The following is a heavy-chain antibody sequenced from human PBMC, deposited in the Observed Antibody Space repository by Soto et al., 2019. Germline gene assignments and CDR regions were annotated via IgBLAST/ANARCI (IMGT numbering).Heavy chain of an antibody. Sequence: ASVKVSCKASGYTFTSYGISWVRQAPGQGLEWMGWISAYNGNTNYAQKLQGRVTMTTDTSTSTAYMELRSLRSDDTAVYYCARNGVYYDFWSGYDYWGQGTLVTVSS. D-gene: IGHD3-3*01. J-gene: IGHJ4*02. CDR3: ARNGVYYDFWSGYDY. V-gene: IGHV1-18*01. CDR2: ISAYNGNT. CDR1: GYTFTSYG.